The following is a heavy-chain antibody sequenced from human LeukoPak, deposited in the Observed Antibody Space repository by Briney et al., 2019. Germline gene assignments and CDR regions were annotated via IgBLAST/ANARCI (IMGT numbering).Heavy chain of an antibody. CDR2: ISYDGSNK. J-gene: IGHJ4*02. Sequence: GGSLRLSCAASGFTFSSYAMHWVRQAPGKGLEWVAVISYDGSNKYYADSLKGRFTISRDNAKNSLYLQMNSLRADDTAVYYCARDARYCGGDCYPPYYLDYWGQGTLVTVSP. CDR3: ARDARYCGGDCYPPYYLDY. CDR1: GFTFSSYA. D-gene: IGHD2-21*02. V-gene: IGHV3-30-3*01.